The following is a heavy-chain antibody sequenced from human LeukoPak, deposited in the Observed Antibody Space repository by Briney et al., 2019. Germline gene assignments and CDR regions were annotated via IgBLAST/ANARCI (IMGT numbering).Heavy chain of an antibody. CDR3: ARDAHSSGWSHDVFDI. CDR1: GFTFSSYE. V-gene: IGHV3-48*03. Sequence: GESLRLSCAASGFTFSSYEMNWVRQAPGRGLEWVSYISSSGSTIYYADSVKGRFTIARDNAKNSLYLQMNSLRAEDTAVYYCARDAHSSGWSHDVFDIWGQGTMVTVSS. D-gene: IGHD6-19*01. J-gene: IGHJ3*02. CDR2: ISSSGSTI.